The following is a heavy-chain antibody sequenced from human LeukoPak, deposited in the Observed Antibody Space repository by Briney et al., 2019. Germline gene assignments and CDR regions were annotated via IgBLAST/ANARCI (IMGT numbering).Heavy chain of an antibody. D-gene: IGHD2-2*01. CDR3: AREADCSGTSCYSQFLDY. J-gene: IGHJ4*02. CDR1: GYTLTELS. V-gene: IGHV1-24*01. CDR2: FDPEDGET. Sequence: ASVKVSCKVSGYTLTELSMHWVRQAPGKGLEWMGGFDPEDGETIYAQKFQGRVSMTEDTSTDTAYMELSSLRSEDTAVYYCAREADCSGTSCYSQFLDYWGQGTLVTVSS.